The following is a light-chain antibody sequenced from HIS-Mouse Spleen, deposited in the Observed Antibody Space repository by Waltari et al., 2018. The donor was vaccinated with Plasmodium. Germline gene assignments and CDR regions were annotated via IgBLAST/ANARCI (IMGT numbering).Light chain of an antibody. J-gene: IGLJ2*01. CDR1: ALPKKY. CDR3: YSTDSSGNHRV. V-gene: IGLV3-10*01. Sequence: SYELTQPPSVSVSPGQTARITCSGAALPKKYAYWYQQKSGQAPVLVLYEDRKRPSGIPERFSGSSSGTMATLTISGAQVEDEADYYCYSTDSSGNHRVFGGGTKLTVL. CDR2: EDR.